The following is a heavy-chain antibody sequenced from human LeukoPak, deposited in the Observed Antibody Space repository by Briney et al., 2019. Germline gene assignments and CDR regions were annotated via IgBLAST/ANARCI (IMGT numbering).Heavy chain of an antibody. Sequence: PSETLSLTCTVSGGSISTYYWSWIRQPPGKGLDWIGYIYYSGSTNYNPSLKSRVTISVDTSKNQFSLKLSSVTAADTAVYYCARGAQGSSYYYYYMDVWGKGTTVTVSS. V-gene: IGHV4-59*01. CDR2: IYYSGST. D-gene: IGHD6-6*01. J-gene: IGHJ6*03. CDR3: ARGAQGSSYYYYYMDV. CDR1: GGSISTYY.